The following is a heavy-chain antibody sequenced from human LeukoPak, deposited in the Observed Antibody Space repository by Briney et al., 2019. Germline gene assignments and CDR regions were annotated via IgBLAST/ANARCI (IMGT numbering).Heavy chain of an antibody. Sequence: GGSLRLSCAASGFTFSSYWMSWVRQAPGKGLEWVSVIYSGGSTYYADSVKGRFTISRDNSKNTLYLQMSTLRAEDTAVYYCARAGSGRGYFQHWGQGTLVTVSS. D-gene: IGHD3-10*01. V-gene: IGHV3-53*01. CDR2: IYSGGST. CDR3: ARAGSGRGYFQH. CDR1: GFTFSSYW. J-gene: IGHJ1*01.